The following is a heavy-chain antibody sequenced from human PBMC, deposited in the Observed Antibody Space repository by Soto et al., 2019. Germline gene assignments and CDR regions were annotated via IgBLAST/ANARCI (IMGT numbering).Heavy chain of an antibody. CDR3: ARGDLTRDF. CDR2: INHSGST. J-gene: IGHJ4*02. CDR1: GGSFSDYY. Sequence: QVLLQQWGAGLLKPSETLSLTCAVYGGSFSDYYWSWIRQPPGKGLEWIGEINHSGSTNYDPSLKSRVTISVDTSKNQFSLKLSSVTAADTAVYYCARGDLTRDFWGQGTLVTVSS. V-gene: IGHV4-34*01.